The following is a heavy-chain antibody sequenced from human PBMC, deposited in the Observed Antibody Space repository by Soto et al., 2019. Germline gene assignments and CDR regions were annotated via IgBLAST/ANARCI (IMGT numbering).Heavy chain of an antibody. J-gene: IGHJ4*02. CDR2: IWYDGSNK. CDR1: GFIFSGYY. D-gene: IGHD6-6*01. CDR3: ARSGSSSPLYYFDY. Sequence: HPGGSLRLSCAASGFIFSGYYMTWMRQAPGKGLEWVAVIWYDGSNKYYADSVKGRFTISRDNSKNTLYLQMNSLRAEDTAVYYCARSGSSSPLYYFDYWGQGTLVTVSS. V-gene: IGHV3-33*08.